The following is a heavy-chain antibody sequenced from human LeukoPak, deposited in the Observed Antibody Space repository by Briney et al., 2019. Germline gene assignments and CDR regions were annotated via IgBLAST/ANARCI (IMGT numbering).Heavy chain of an antibody. CDR3: ARNPTRDYFDY. CDR2: IIPIFGIA. V-gene: IGHV1-69*04. Sequence: GASVKVSCKASGGTFSSYAISWVRQAPGQGLEWMGRIIPIFGIANYAQKFQGRVTMTRNTSISTAYMELSSLRSEDTAVYYCARNPTRDYFDYWGQGTLVTVSS. CDR1: GGTFSSYA. J-gene: IGHJ4*02.